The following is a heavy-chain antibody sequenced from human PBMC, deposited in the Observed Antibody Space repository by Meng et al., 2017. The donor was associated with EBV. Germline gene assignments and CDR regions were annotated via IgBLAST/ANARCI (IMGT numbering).Heavy chain of an antibody. J-gene: IGHJ4*02. D-gene: IGHD4-17*01. CDR1: GAILRICA. CDR2: IIPLFHTT. CDR3: ASAEHYGDYVFEY. V-gene: IGHV1-69*01. Sequence: QVQLSQSGAVVNHPASSVTVACNTSGAILRICAISWVRPPPRQGLEWVGGIIPLFHTTNYAQKFQGRLHIIADESSATTYMELSSLRSEDTAIYYCASAEHYGDYVFEYWGQGTLVTVSS.